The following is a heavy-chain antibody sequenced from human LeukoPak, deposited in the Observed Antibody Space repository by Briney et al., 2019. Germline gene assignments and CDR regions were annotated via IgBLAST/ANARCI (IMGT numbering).Heavy chain of an antibody. CDR2: IYYSGST. D-gene: IGHD5-24*01. Sequence: SETLSLTCTVSGGTVSGGSISSYYWSWIRQPPGKGLEWIAYIYYSGSTTYNPSLKSRVTMSVDTSKNQFSLRLSSLTAADTAVYYCARHEAEMATILGNYWGQGILVTVSS. V-gene: IGHV4-59*08. J-gene: IGHJ4*02. CDR3: ARHEAEMATILGNY. CDR1: GGSISSYY.